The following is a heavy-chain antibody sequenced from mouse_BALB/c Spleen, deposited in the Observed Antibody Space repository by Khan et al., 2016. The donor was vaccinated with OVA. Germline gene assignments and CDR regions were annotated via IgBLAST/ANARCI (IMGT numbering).Heavy chain of an antibody. CDR1: GFTFSNYT. Sequence: EVELVESGGGLVQPGGSLKLSCAASGFTFSNYTMSWVRQTPEKRLEWVASISNGGGTTYYPDTVKGRFTISRDNAKNTLYLQMSSLKSEDTAMDYCARLDTLYAMDYWGQGTSVTVSS. V-gene: IGHV5-12-2*01. CDR3: ARLDTLYAMDY. CDR2: ISNGGGTT. J-gene: IGHJ4*01.